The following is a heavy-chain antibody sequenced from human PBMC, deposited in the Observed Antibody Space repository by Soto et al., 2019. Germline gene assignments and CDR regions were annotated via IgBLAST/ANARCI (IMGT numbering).Heavy chain of an antibody. CDR2: ITYTGVST. CDR3: AKSSVWYPYFDS. Sequence: PGGSLRLSCAASEFSFGDSAMSWVRQAPGKGLEWVSSITYTGVSTYYADSVKGRFTISRDNSRDTLFLQMNSLRAEDTAIYYCAKSSVWYPYFDSWGQGTLVTVSS. J-gene: IGHJ4*02. D-gene: IGHD6-13*01. V-gene: IGHV3-23*01. CDR1: EFSFGDSA.